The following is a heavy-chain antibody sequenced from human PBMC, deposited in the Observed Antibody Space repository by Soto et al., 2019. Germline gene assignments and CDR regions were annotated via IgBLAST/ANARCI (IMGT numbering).Heavy chain of an antibody. CDR1: GFTFSSYE. Sequence: PGGSLRLSCAASGFTFSSYEMNWVRQAPGKGLEWVSYISSSGSTIYYADSVKGRFTISRDNSKNTLYLQMNSLRAEDTAVYYCARGYSSSWRRPDWYYGMDVWGQGTTVTVSS. J-gene: IGHJ6*02. CDR3: ARGYSSSWRRPDWYYGMDV. V-gene: IGHV3-48*03. CDR2: ISSSGSTI. D-gene: IGHD6-13*01.